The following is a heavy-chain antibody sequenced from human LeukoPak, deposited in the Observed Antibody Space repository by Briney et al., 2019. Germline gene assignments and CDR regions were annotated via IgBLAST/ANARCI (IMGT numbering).Heavy chain of an antibody. CDR1: GGSISNHY. Sequence: SETLSLTCTVSGGSISNHYWSWIRQAPGKGLDFIGYIHYSGNTNYNPSLESRVTISVDTSKNQLSLNLISVAAADTAVYYCARHMSGVIVPAGGMDVWGQGTTVTVSS. V-gene: IGHV4-59*08. J-gene: IGHJ6*02. CDR3: ARHMSGVIVPAGGMDV. CDR2: IHYSGNT. D-gene: IGHD2-2*01.